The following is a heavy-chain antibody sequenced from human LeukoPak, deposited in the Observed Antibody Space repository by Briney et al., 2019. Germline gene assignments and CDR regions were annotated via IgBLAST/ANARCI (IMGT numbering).Heavy chain of an antibody. CDR1: GLTFSSYS. D-gene: IGHD3-16*01. J-gene: IGHJ4*02. CDR3: ARGGPYDYVWGSSDY. V-gene: IGHV3-21*05. Sequence: GGSLRLSCAASGLTFSSYSMNWVRQAPGKGLEWVSYISNNSSHIYYADSLKGRFTISRDNAKNSLYLQMNSLRAEDTAVYYCARGGPYDYVWGSSDYWGQGTLVTVSS. CDR2: ISNNSSHI.